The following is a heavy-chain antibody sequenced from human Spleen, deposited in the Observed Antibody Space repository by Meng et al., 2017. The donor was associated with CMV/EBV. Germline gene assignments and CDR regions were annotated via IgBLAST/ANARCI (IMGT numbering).Heavy chain of an antibody. CDR2: IGSSGSTI. CDR1: GFIFSSYD. Sequence: GESLKISCAASGFIFSSYDMNWVRQAPGKGLEWISNIGSSGSTIYYADSVKGRFTISRDNAKNSLYLQMNSLRAEDTAVYYCARDRRYNWNDYWGQGTLVTVSS. CDR3: ARDRRYNWNDY. J-gene: IGHJ4*02. V-gene: IGHV3-48*03. D-gene: IGHD1-1*01.